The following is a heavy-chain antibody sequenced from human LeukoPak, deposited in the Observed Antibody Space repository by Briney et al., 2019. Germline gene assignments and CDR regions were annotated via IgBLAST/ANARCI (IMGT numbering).Heavy chain of an antibody. CDR1: GFTFSDYY. D-gene: IGHD3-16*01. J-gene: IGHJ3*02. Sequence: SLRLSCAASGFTFSDYYMSWIRQAPGKGLEWLSYISSDSTNTNYAESVKGRFTISRDNAKNSLYLQMSSLRAEDTAVYYCGTEDWGAFDIWGQGTMVTVSS. CDR3: GTEDWGAFDI. CDR2: ISSDSTNT. V-gene: IGHV3-11*05.